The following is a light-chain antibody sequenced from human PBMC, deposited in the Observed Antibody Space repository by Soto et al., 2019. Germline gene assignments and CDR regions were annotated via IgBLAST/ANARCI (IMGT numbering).Light chain of an antibody. CDR1: QSLSNTY. CDR3: QQYGRSPYT. Sequence: EIVLTQSPGTLSLSPVEGATLSCRASQSLSNTYLAWYQQKPGQAPRLLIYAVSSRATGIPDSFSGGGSGTDFTLTISRLEPEDFAVYYCQQYGRSPYTFGQGTKVDIK. V-gene: IGKV3-20*01. CDR2: AVS. J-gene: IGKJ2*01.